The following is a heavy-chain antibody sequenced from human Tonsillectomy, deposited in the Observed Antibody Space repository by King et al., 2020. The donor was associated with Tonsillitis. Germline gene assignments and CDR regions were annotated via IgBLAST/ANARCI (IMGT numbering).Heavy chain of an antibody. Sequence: VQLVESGAEVKKPGDSLKISCKGSGYTFATYWVGWVRQMPGKGLEWMGNIFPRDSDIRYSPSFQGQVTISADKSINTAYLQWSSLKASATAMCFCARRSPTFCGGDCYSTFDSWGQGTLVAVSS. D-gene: IGHD2-21*02. CDR3: ARRSPTFCGGDCYSTFDS. J-gene: IGHJ4*02. CDR1: GYTFATYW. V-gene: IGHV5-51*03. CDR2: IFPRDSDI.